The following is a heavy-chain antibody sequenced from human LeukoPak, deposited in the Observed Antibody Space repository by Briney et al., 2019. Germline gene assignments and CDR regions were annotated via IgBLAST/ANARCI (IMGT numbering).Heavy chain of an antibody. Sequence: PGGSLRLSCAASGFTFSSYWMSWVRQAPGKGLEWVANIKQDGSEKYYVDSVKGRFTISRDNAKNSLYLQMNSLRAEDTAVYYCARDFLHPGLQPFDYWGQGTLVTVSS. CDR1: GFTFSSYW. J-gene: IGHJ4*02. D-gene: IGHD1-1*01. CDR2: IKQDGSEK. CDR3: ARDFLHPGLQPFDY. V-gene: IGHV3-7*01.